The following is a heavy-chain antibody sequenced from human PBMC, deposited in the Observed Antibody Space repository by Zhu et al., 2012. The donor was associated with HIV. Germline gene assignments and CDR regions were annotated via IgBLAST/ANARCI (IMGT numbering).Heavy chain of an antibody. CDR2: IDHGGNT. CDR1: GGSFSGYY. V-gene: IGHV4-34*01. Sequence: QVQLQQWGAGLLKPSETLSLTCAVYGGSFSGYYWSWIRQSPEKGLEWIGEIDHGGNTDYSPSLKSRVTISVDRSKNQFSLKLTSVSAADTAVYYCARHSRYDIVTGWGHFDFWGQGTLVTVSS. D-gene: IGHD3-9*01. CDR3: ARHSRYDIVTGWGHFDF. J-gene: IGHJ4*02.